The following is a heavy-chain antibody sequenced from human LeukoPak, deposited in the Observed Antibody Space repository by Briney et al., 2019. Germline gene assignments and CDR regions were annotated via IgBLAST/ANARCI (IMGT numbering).Heavy chain of an antibody. CDR2: IYYSGST. J-gene: IGHJ4*02. Sequence: SQTLSLTCTVSGGSISSGGYYWSWIRQHPGKGLEWIGYIYYSGSTYYNPSLKSRVTISVDTSKNQFSLKLSSVTAADTAVYYCARVRGSYGHADHWGQGTLVTVSS. CDR3: ARVRGSYGHADH. V-gene: IGHV4-31*03. CDR1: GGSISSGGYY. D-gene: IGHD1-26*01.